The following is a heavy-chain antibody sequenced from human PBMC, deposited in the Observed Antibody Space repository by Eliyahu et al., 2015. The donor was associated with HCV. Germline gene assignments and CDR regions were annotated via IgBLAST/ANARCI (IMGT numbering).Heavy chain of an antibody. V-gene: IGHV4-34*01. J-gene: IGHJ4*02. CDR2: INHSGST. CDR3: ASLGDYGDYVVRFY. CDR1: GGSFSGYY. D-gene: IGHD4-17*01. Sequence: QVQLQQWGAGLLKPSETLSLTCAVYGGSFSGYYWSWIRQPPGKGLEWIGEINHSGSTNYNPSLKSRVTISVDTSKNQFSLKLSSVTAADTAVYYCASLGDYGDYVVRFYWGQGTLVTVSS.